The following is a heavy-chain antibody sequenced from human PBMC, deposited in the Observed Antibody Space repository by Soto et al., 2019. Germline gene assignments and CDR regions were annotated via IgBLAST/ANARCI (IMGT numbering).Heavy chain of an antibody. J-gene: IGHJ6*02. CDR2: IYPCDSAT. V-gene: IGHV5-51*01. Sequence: PGESLKISRKGSGYSFSSCWRGWVRQMPGKGREWMGIIYPCDSATRYSPSFQGQVTISADKSISTAYLQWSSLKASDTAMYYCARHREGLLYYYYGMDVWGRGTTVTVSS. CDR3: ARHREGLLYYYYGMDV. CDR1: GYSFSSCW.